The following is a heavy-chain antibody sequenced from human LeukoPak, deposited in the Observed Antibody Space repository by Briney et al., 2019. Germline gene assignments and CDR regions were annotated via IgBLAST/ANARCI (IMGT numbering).Heavy chain of an antibody. CDR2: INHSRST. J-gene: IGHJ3*02. CDR3: ARGKNITMIVVVITRRAFDI. D-gene: IGHD3-22*01. Sequence: SETLSLTCAVYGGSFSGYYWSWIRQPPGKGLEWIGEINHSRSTNYNPSLKSRVTISVDTSKNQFSLKLSSVTAADTAVYYCARGKNITMIVVVITRRAFDIWGQGTMVTVSS. V-gene: IGHV4-34*01. CDR1: GGSFSGYY.